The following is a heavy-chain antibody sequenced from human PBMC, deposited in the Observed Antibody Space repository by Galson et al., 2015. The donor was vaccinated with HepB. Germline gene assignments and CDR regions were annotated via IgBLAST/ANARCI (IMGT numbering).Heavy chain of an antibody. J-gene: IGHJ4*02. D-gene: IGHD3-16*01. Sequence: LRLSCAASGFTFSDYYMSWIRQAPGKGLEWVSYIIGSSSYTNYADSVKGRFTISRDNAKNSLYLQMNSLRAEDTAVYYCARGGGSRKLDYWGQGTLVTVSS. CDR2: IIGSSSYT. V-gene: IGHV3-11*06. CDR3: ARGGGSRKLDY. CDR1: GFTFSDYY.